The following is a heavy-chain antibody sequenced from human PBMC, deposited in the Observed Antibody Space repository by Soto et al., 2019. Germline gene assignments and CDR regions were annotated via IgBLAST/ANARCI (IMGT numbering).Heavy chain of an antibody. CDR1: GGTFSSYA. CDR2: IIPIFGTA. CDR3: ERDSDFWSGYPNWFDP. D-gene: IGHD3-3*01. J-gene: IGHJ5*02. Sequence: QVQLVQSGAEVKKPGSSVKVSCKASGGTFSSYAISWVRQAPGQGLEWMGGIIPIFGTANYAQKFQGRVKMTADESKSTAYMELSSLRSEETAVYYCERDSDFWSGYPNWFDPWGQGTLVTVSS. V-gene: IGHV1-69*01.